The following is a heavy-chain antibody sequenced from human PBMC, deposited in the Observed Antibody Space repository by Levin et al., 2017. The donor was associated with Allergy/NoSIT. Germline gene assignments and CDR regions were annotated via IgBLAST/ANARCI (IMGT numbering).Heavy chain of an antibody. D-gene: IGHD6-19*01. J-gene: IGHJ3*02. CDR3: ARAAVAGSAFDI. CDR1: GFTFSSYD. V-gene: IGHV3-13*04. CDR2: IGTAGDT. Sequence: GESLKISCAASGFTFSSYDMHWVRQATGKGLEWVSAIGTAGDTYYPGSVKGRFTISRENAKNSLYLQMNSLRAGDTAVYYCARAAVAGSAFDIWGQGTMVTVSS.